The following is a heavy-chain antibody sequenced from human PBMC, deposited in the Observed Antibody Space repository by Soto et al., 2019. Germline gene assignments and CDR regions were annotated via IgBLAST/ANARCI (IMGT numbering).Heavy chain of an antibody. CDR1: DFDFSSYG. Sequence: GRSLRLSCAASDFDFSSYGIHWVRRAPGKGLEWVAASSYDGRETFYADSAKGRFTVSKEMSKNTAFLQMNALRHEDTAVYFCARDSGWPIINFDNGGQGTPVTVSS. D-gene: IGHD3-10*01. J-gene: IGHJ4*02. CDR2: SSYDGRET. V-gene: IGHV3-30*03. CDR3: ARDSGWPIINFDN.